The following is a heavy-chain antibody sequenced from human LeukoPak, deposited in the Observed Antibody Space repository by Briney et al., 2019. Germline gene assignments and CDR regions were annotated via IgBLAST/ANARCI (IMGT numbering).Heavy chain of an antibody. CDR1: GNNYW. J-gene: IGHJ4*02. CDR2: IYFGDSDT. V-gene: IGHV5-51*01. Sequence: GESLKISCKASGNNYWIGWVRQMPGKGLEWMGIIYFGDSDTRHSPSFQGQVTISVDKSISTAYLQWSSLRASDTAIYFCARHSYGLDYWGQGTLVTVSS. CDR3: ARHSYGLDY. D-gene: IGHD2-8*01.